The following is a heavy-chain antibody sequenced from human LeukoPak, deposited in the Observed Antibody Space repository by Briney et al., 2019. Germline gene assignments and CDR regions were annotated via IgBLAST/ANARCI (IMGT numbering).Heavy chain of an antibody. V-gene: IGHV4-59*01. CDR2: VYYTGST. J-gene: IGHJ4*02. CDR3: ARVEQQPPMGSFDY. CDR1: GGSISNKY. Sequence: NPSETLSLTCSLSGGSISNKYWSWIRQAPGKGLEWIGYVYYTGSTSYNPSLKSRVTISVDTSKNQFSLKLSSVTAADTAVYYCARVEQQPPMGSFDYWGQGTLVTVSS. D-gene: IGHD6-13*01.